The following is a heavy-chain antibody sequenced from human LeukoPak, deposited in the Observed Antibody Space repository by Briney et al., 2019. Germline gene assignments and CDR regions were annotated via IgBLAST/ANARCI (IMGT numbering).Heavy chain of an antibody. CDR3: ARVPVRGIHCLGY. Sequence: ASVKVSCKASGYTFTGYYMHWVRQAPGQGLEWMGWINPNSGGTNYAQKFQGRVTMTRDTPISTAYMELSRLRSDDTAVYYRARVPVRGIHCLGYWGQGTLVTVSS. CDR1: GYTFTGYY. J-gene: IGHJ4*02. CDR2: INPNSGGT. V-gene: IGHV1-2*02. D-gene: IGHD3-10*01.